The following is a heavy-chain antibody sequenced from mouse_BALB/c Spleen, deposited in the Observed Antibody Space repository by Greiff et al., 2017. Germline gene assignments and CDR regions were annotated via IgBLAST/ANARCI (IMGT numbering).Heavy chain of an antibody. CDR1: GYSITSDYA. Sequence: EVKLQESGPGLVKPSQSLSLTCTVTGYSITSDYAWNWIRQFPGNKLEWMGYISYSGSTSYNPSLKSRISITRDTSKNQFFLQLNSVTTEDTATYYCARGDYYRSWFAYWGQGTLVTVSA. CDR3: ARGDYYRSWFAY. V-gene: IGHV3-2*02. J-gene: IGHJ3*01. CDR2: ISYSGST. D-gene: IGHD2-14*01.